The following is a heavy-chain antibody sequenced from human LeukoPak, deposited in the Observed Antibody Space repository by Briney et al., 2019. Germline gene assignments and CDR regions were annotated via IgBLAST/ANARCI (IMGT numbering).Heavy chain of an antibody. J-gene: IGHJ4*02. CDR1: GFTFSSYW. CDR3: AKSRAGSSGLYLDH. CDR2: INSDGKST. D-gene: IGHD3-22*01. Sequence: GGSLRLSCAASGFTFSSYWMHWVRQGPGEWLVWVSRINSDGKSTSYADSVTGRFTISRDNAKNTLYLQMNSLRAEDTAVYFCAKSRAGSSGLYLDHWGQGTLVTVSS. V-gene: IGHV3-74*01.